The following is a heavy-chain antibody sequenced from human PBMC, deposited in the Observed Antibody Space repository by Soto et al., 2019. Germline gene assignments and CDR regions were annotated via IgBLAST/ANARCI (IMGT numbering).Heavy chain of an antibody. CDR1: GFTFSSYW. CDR3: ARDSAMYYDFWSGYSKAFDY. Sequence: EVQLVESGGGVVQPGGSLRLSCAASGFTFSSYWMHWVRQAPGKGLVWVSRINSDGSSTSYADSVKGRFTISRDNAKNTLYLQMNSLRAEDTAVYYCARDSAMYYDFWSGYSKAFDYWGQGTLVTVSS. CDR2: INSDGSST. J-gene: IGHJ4*02. V-gene: IGHV3-74*01. D-gene: IGHD3-3*01.